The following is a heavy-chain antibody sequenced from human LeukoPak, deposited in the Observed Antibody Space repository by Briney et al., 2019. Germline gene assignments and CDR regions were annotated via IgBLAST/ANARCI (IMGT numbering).Heavy chain of an antibody. V-gene: IGHV4-4*07. J-gene: IGHJ6*02. CDR2: IYTSGST. CDR1: GGSISSYY. D-gene: IGHD2-21*01. Sequence: PSETLSLTCTVSGGSISSYYWSWIRQRAGKGLEWIGRIYTSGSTNCNPSLKSRVTMSVDTSKNQFSLKLSSVTAADTAVYYCARVCGGGGRDHYYYGMDVWGQGTTVTVSS. CDR3: ARVCGGGGRDHYYYGMDV.